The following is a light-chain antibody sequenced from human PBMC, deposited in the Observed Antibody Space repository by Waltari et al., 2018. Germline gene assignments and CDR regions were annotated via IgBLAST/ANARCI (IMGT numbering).Light chain of an antibody. CDR1: ESNIRTDT. CDR2: SDN. Sequence: QSVLTQPPSASGTPGQTVTISCSGGESNIRTDTVNWYQQVPGTAPKLLIHSDNQRSSGVPDRFSGSKSGTSASLAISGLQSGDEADYYCATWDDTRGGRVLFGGGTKLTVL. J-gene: IGLJ2*01. V-gene: IGLV1-44*01. CDR3: ATWDDTRGGRVL.